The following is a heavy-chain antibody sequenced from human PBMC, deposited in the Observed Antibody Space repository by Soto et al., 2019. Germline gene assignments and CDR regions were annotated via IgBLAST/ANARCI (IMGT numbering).Heavy chain of an antibody. CDR1: GYTFTSYG. CDR2: ISAYNGNT. D-gene: IGHD5-18*01. CDR3: ARVDTAMATYYYGMDG. J-gene: IGHJ6*02. Sequence: ASVKVSCKASGYTFTSYGISWVRQAPGQGLEWMGWISAYNGNTNYAQRLQGRVTMTTDTSTSTAYMELRSLRSDDTAVYYCARVDTAMATYYYGMDGWGQGTTVTVSS. V-gene: IGHV1-18*04.